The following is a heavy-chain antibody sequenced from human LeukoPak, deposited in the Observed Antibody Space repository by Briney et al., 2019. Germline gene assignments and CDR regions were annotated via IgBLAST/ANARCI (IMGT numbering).Heavy chain of an antibody. CDR3: TRVRSGSYSHWFES. D-gene: IGHD1-26*01. Sequence: GGSLRLSCAASGFTFRNYWMSWVRQAPGKGLEWVANINQDGSEKIYVDSVKGRFTIFRGDAESSLYLQMNSLRVEDTAVYYCTRVRSGSYSHWFESWGQGTLVTVSS. CDR1: GFTFRNYW. CDR2: INQDGSEK. J-gene: IGHJ5*01. V-gene: IGHV3-7*01.